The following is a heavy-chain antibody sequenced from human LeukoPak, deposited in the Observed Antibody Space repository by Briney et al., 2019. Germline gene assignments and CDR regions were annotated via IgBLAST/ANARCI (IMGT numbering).Heavy chain of an antibody. D-gene: IGHD2-2*02. J-gene: IGHJ4*02. CDR3: AKDSLDQEDHILVVPAAIVDY. V-gene: IGHV3-9*01. CDR2: ISWNSGSI. Sequence: PGGSLRLSCAASGFTFDDYAMHWVRQAPGKGLEWVSGISWNSGSIYYADSVKGRFTISRDNSKNTLYLQMKSLRAEDTAVYYCAKDSLDQEDHILVVPAAIVDYWGQGTLATVPS. CDR1: GFTFDDYA.